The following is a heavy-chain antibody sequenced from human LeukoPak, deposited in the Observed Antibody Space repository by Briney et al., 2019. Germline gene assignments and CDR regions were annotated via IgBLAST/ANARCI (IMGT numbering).Heavy chain of an antibody. Sequence: GGSLGLSCAASGFTFSTYAMSWVRQAPGKGLEWVSAISGSGGTTYYADSVKGRFTISRDNSKNTLHLQMNSLRAEDTAVYYCAKRSVGYDFWSGVDYWGQGTLVTVSS. J-gene: IGHJ4*02. CDR2: ISGSGGTT. D-gene: IGHD3-3*01. CDR1: GFTFSTYA. V-gene: IGHV3-23*01. CDR3: AKRSVGYDFWSGVDY.